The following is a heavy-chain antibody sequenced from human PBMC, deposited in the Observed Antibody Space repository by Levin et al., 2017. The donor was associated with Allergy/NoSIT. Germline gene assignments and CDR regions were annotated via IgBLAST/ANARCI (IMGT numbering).Heavy chain of an antibody. Sequence: TGGSLRLSCAASGFTFSSYSMNWVRQAPGKGLEWVSSISSSSSYIYYADSVKGRFTISRDNAKNSLYLQMNSLRAEDTAVYYCARDMQVTKAGYWYFDRWGRGTLVTVSS. J-gene: IGHJ2*01. CDR2: ISSSSSYI. CDR1: GFTFSSYS. D-gene: IGHD2-21*02. CDR3: ARDMQVTKAGYWYFDR. V-gene: IGHV3-21*01.